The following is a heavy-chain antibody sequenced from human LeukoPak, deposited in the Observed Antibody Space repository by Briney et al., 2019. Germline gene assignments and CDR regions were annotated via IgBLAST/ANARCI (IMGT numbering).Heavy chain of an antibody. J-gene: IGHJ3*01. CDR2: IHYSGTT. CDR1: GGSISSYY. D-gene: IGHD5-12*01. Sequence: TSETLSLTCTVSGGSISSYYWSWIRQPPGKGLEWIAYIHYSGTTNYNPSLESRVTTSRDTPKNQFSLTLSSMTAADTATYYCVRASVDSGGAFDVWGQGTEVTVSS. CDR3: VRASVDSGGAFDV. V-gene: IGHV4-59*01.